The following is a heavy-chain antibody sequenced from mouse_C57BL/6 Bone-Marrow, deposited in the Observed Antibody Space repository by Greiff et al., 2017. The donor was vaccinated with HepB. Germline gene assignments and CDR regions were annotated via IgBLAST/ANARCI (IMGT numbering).Heavy chain of an antibody. J-gene: IGHJ2*01. CDR1: GYTFTNYW. D-gene: IGHD2-4*01. V-gene: IGHV1-63*01. Sequence: QVQLKQSGAELVRPGTSVKMSCKASGYTFTNYWIGWAKQRPGHGLEWIGVIYPGGGYTNYNEKFKGKATLTADKSSSTAYMQFSSLTSEDSAIYYYARGDYDNYFDYWGQGTTLTVSS. CDR2: IYPGGGYT. CDR3: ARGDYDNYFDY.